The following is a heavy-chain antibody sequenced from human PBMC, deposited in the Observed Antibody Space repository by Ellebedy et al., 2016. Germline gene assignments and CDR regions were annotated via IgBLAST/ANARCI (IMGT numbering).Heavy chain of an antibody. CDR1: GGSISSYY. D-gene: IGHD6-19*01. Sequence: SETLSLTCTVSGGSISSYYWSWIRQPPGKGLEWIGYIYYSGSTYYNPSLKSRVTILVDTSKNQFSLKLSSVTAADTAVYYCATTLEDSSGWETFDYWGQGTLVTVSS. V-gene: IGHV4-59*04. CDR2: IYYSGST. J-gene: IGHJ4*02. CDR3: ATTLEDSSGWETFDY.